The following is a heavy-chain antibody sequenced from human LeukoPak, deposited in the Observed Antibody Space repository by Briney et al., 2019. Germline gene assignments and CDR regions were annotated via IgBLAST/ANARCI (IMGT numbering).Heavy chain of an antibody. CDR3: ARVHDTVTTGGPFDY. Sequence: PGGSLRLSCAASGFTFSSYSMNWVRQAPGKGLEWVSSISSSSSYIYYADSVKGRFTISRDNAKNSLYLQMNSLRAEDTAVYYCARVHDTVTTGGPFDYWGQGTLVTVSS. D-gene: IGHD4-17*01. J-gene: IGHJ4*02. CDR2: ISSSSSYI. CDR1: GFTFSSYS. V-gene: IGHV3-21*01.